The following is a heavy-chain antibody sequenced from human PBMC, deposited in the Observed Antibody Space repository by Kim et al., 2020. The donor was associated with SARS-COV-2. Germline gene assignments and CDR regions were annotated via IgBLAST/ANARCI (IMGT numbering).Heavy chain of an antibody. V-gene: IGHV4-34*01. D-gene: IGHD3-10*01. CDR3: ARVPLTRYGSGSYNSRFD. CDR2: INHSGGS. CDR1: GGSFRGYF. J-gene: IGHJ4*01. Sequence: SETLSLTCAVYGGSFRGYFWPWIRQPPGKGLEWIGEINHSGGSSHNASLESRVTISIDTSKSQVSLRLTAMTAADTAVYYCARVPLTRYGSGSYNSRFD.